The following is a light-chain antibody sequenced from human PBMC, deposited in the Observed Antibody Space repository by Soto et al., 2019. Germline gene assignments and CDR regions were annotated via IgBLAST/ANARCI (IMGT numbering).Light chain of an antibody. Sequence: QSALTQPASVSGSPGQSITISCTGTSSDVGGYNYVSWYQQHPDKAPKLLIYEVINRPSGVSNRFSGSKSGNTASLTISGLQAEDEADYYCNSYTSSSTGVFGGGTKLTVL. V-gene: IGLV2-14*01. CDR3: NSYTSSSTGV. CDR1: SSDVGGYNY. CDR2: EVI. J-gene: IGLJ3*02.